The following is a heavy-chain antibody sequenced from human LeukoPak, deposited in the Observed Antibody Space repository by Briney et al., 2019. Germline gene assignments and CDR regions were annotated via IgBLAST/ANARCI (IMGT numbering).Heavy chain of an antibody. CDR2: IKSKTDGGTT. J-gene: IGHJ4*02. V-gene: IGHV3-15*01. CDR1: GFTFSNAW. D-gene: IGHD6-19*01. CDR3: TTGAWSSGWFDY. Sequence: GGSLRLSCAASGFTFSNAWVSWVRQAPGKGLEWVGRIKSKTDGGTTDYAAPVKGRFTISRDDSKNTLYLQMNSLKTEDTAVYYCTTGAWSSGWFDYWGQGTLVTVSS.